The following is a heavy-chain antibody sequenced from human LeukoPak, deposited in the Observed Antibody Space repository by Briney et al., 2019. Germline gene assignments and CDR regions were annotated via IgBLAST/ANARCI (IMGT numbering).Heavy chain of an antibody. V-gene: IGHV1-2*06. J-gene: IGHJ6*03. D-gene: IGHD3-3*01. CDR2: INPNSGGT. Sequence: ASVKVSCKASGYTFTGYYMHWVRQAPGQGLEWMGRINPNSGGTNYAQKFQGRVTMTRDTSISTAYMELSRLRSDDTAVYYCAREDYEFWSGYYTPYYYYYYYMDVWGKGTTVTVSS. CDR1: GYTFTGYY. CDR3: AREDYEFWSGYYTPYYYYYYYMDV.